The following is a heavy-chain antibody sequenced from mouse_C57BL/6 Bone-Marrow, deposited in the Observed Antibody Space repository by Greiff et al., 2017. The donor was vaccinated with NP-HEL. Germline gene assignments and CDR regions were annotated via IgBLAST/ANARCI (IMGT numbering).Heavy chain of an antibody. CDR1: GFTFSSYA. CDR2: ISSGGDYI. V-gene: IGHV5-9-1*02. J-gene: IGHJ3*01. Sequence: EVNVVESGEGLVKPGGSLKLSCAASGFTFSSYAMSWVRQTPEKRLEWVAYISSGGDYIYYADTVKGRFTISRDNARNTLYLQMSSLKSEDTAMYYCTRDPHYYGSPAWFAYWGQGTLVTVSA. CDR3: TRDPHYYGSPAWFAY. D-gene: IGHD1-1*01.